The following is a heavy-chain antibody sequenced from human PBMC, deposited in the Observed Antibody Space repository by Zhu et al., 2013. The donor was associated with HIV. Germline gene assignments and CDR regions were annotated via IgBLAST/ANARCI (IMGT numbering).Heavy chain of an antibody. Sequence: QVQLVQSGAEVKKPGSSVKVSCKASGGTFSSYAISWVRQAPGQGLEWMGGIIPIFGTANYAQKFQGRVTITADKSTYTAYVELNSLRSEDTAVYYCARGNRYCSGGSCYLDFWGQGTLVTVSS. D-gene: IGHD2-15*01. CDR1: GGTFSSYA. CDR3: ARGNRYCSGGSCYLDF. CDR2: IIPIFGTA. J-gene: IGHJ4*02. V-gene: IGHV1-69*06.